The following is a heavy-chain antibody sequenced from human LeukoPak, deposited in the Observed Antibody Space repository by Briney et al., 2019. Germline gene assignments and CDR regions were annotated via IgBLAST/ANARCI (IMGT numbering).Heavy chain of an antibody. J-gene: IGHJ4*02. CDR3: ARGRGRGGSYGY. CDR1: GGAISDYY. CDR2: INHSGST. D-gene: IGHD1-26*01. V-gene: IGHV4-34*01. Sequence: SETLSLTCTVSGGAISDYYWSWIRQPPGKGLEWIGEINHSGSTNYNPSLKSRVTISVDTSKNQFSLKLSSVTAADTAVYYCARGRGRGGSYGYWGQGTLVTVSS.